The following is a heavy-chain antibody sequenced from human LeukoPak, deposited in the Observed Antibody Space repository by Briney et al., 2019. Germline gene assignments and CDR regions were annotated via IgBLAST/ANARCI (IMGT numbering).Heavy chain of an antibody. CDR3: AKDPVTMVRGVAGYFDY. Sequence: PGGSLRLSCATSKFTFRSYGLHWVRQAPGKGLEWVAFIRYDGSSKYYADSVKGRFTMSRDNSKNTLYLQMNSLRAEDTAVYYCAKDPVTMVRGVAGYFDYWGQGTLVTVSS. CDR1: KFTFRSYG. D-gene: IGHD3-10*01. V-gene: IGHV3-30*02. CDR2: IRYDGSSK. J-gene: IGHJ4*02.